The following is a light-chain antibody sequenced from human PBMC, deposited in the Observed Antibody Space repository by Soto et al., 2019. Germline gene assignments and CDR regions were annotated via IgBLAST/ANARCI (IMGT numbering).Light chain of an antibody. V-gene: IGLV2-14*03. CDR3: HSYTIRSTQVM. CDR2: DVN. CDR1: SSDVGDYEY. J-gene: IGLJ3*02. Sequence: QSALTQPASVSGSPGQASTISCTGTSSDVGDYEYVSWYQQHPGTAPKLLIYDVNNRHSGVSDRFSGSKSGKTASLTISGLQADDEADYYCHSYTIRSTQVMFGGGTKVTVL.